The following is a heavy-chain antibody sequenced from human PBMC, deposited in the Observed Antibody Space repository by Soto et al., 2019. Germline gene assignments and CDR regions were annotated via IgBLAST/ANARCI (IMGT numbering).Heavy chain of an antibody. CDR3: AKDGSYYDSPTESDY. D-gene: IGHD3-22*01. CDR1: GFTFRSYA. J-gene: IGHJ4*02. Sequence: PGGSLRLSCLAPGFTFRSYAMTWVRQGPGRGLEWVSAISGSGGSAFSADSVKGRFTISRDNSKNTLFLQMNSLRAEDTAVYYCAKDGSYYDSPTESDYWGQGTLVTVSS. V-gene: IGHV3-23*01. CDR2: ISGSGGSA.